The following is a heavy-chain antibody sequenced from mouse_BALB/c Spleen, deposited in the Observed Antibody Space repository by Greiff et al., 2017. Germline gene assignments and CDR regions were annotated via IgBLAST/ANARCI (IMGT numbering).Heavy chain of an antibody. J-gene: IGHJ3*01. CDR1: GYSITSDYA. V-gene: IGHV3-2*02. Sequence: DVQLQESGPGLVKPSQSLSLTCTVTGYSITSDYAWNWIRQFPGNKLEWMGYISYSGSTSYNPSLKSRISITRDTSKNQFFLQLNSVTTEDTATYYCARGAYGSSYGFAYWGQGTLVTVSA. CDR2: ISYSGST. D-gene: IGHD1-1*01. CDR3: ARGAYGSSYGFAY.